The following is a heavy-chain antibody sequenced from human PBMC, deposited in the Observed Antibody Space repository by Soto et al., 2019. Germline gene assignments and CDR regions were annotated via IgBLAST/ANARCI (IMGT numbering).Heavy chain of an antibody. J-gene: IGHJ4*02. CDR1: GCSISSYY. D-gene: IGHD3-10*01. V-gene: IGHV4-59*08. Sequence: SETLSLTCTVSGCSISSYYWSWIRQPPGKGLEWIGYIYYSGSTNYNPSLKSRVTISVDTSKNQFSLKLSSVTAADTAVYYCARRTEYYFDYWGQGTLVTVSS. CDR3: ARRTEYYFDY. CDR2: IYYSGST.